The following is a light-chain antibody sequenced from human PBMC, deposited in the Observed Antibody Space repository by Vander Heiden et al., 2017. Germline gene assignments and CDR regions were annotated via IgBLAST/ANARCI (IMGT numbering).Light chain of an antibody. J-gene: IGLJ2*01. Sequence: SYELTQPPSVSVSPGQTASITCSGDKLGDKYACWYQQKPGQSPVLVIYQDSKRPSGIPERFSGSNSGNTATLTISGTQAMDEADYYCQAWDSSTAFHVVFGGGTKL. CDR3: QAWDSSTAFHVV. V-gene: IGLV3-1*01. CDR1: KLGDKY. CDR2: QDS.